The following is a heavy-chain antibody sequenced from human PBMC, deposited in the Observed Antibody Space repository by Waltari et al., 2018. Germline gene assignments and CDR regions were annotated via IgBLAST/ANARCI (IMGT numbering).Heavy chain of an antibody. J-gene: IGHJ1*01. CDR1: GFTFSSYS. D-gene: IGHD1-26*01. CDR2: ISSSSSYI. V-gene: IGHV3-21*01. Sequence: EVQLVESGGGLVKPGGSLRLSCAASGFTFSSYSMNWVRQAPGKGLGWVSSISSSSSYIYYADSVKGRFTISRDNAKNSLYLQMNSLRAEDTAVYYCASLVGATYYFQHWGQGTLVTVSS. CDR3: ASLVGATYYFQH.